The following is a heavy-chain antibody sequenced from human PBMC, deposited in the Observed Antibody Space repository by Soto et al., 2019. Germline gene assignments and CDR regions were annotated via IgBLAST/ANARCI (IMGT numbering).Heavy chain of an antibody. CDR3: ARGRGYSGNGRPSYYFDY. Sequence: QVQLVQSGAEVKKPGSSVKVSCKASGGTFSSYAISWVRQAPGQGLEWMGGIIPIFGTANYAQKFQGRVTITADESTSTAYMELSSLRTEDTAVYYCARGRGYSGNGRPSYYFDYWGQGTLVTVSS. V-gene: IGHV1-69*12. CDR1: GGTFSSYA. D-gene: IGHD1-26*01. CDR2: IIPIFGTA. J-gene: IGHJ4*02.